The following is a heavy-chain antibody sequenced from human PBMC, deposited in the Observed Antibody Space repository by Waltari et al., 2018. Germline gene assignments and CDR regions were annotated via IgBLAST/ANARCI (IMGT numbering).Heavy chain of an antibody. J-gene: IGHJ4*02. CDR1: GCTFSCVA. V-gene: IGHV3-23*01. CDR2: ISGSGCCK. CDR3: AKDYDFWSGSDFDY. Sequence: EVQLLESGGGLVPPGGSLRISCSYPGCTFSCVAISSVRAAPVKELAWVSAISGSGCCKYYAYSVKGLFTISRDNSKITLYLQMNSLRAEDTAVYYCAKDYDFWSGSDFDYWGQGTLVTVSS. D-gene: IGHD3-3*01.